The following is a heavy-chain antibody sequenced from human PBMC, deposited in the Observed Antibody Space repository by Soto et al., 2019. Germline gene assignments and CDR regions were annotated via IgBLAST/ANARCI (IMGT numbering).Heavy chain of an antibody. Sequence: EVQLLESGGGLVQPGGSLRLSCAASGFTFSSYAMTWVRQVPGKGMEWVSGISGSGGTTYYADSVKGRFTISRDNSNNTLYLQMNSLRAEDTAVYYCANRRGYSSGLSPGALYGMDVWGQGNTVTVYS. D-gene: IGHD6-19*01. J-gene: IGHJ6*02. CDR1: GFTFSSYA. CDR3: ANRRGYSSGLSPGALYGMDV. V-gene: IGHV3-23*01. CDR2: ISGSGGTT.